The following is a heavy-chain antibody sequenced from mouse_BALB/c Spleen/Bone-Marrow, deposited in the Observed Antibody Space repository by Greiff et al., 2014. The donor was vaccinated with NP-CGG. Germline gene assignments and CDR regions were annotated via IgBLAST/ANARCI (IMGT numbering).Heavy chain of an antibody. J-gene: IGHJ2*01. CDR1: GYTFTTYW. Sequence: QVQLKQSGAELVRPGASVKLSCKASGYTFTTYWMHWVKQRPGQGLEWIGEINPSDGRTNYSEKFKSKATLTVDKSSNTAYMQRSSLTSEDSAVYYCARRDSSGYLFDYWGQGTTLTVSS. V-gene: IGHV1S81*02. CDR2: INPSDGRT. CDR3: ARRDSSGYLFDY. D-gene: IGHD3-2*01.